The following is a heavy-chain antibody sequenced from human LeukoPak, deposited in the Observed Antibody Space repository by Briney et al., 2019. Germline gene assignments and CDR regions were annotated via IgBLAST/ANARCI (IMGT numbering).Heavy chain of an antibody. J-gene: IGHJ4*02. V-gene: IGHV6-1*01. CDR3: ARGRDVVVVPAADFDY. D-gene: IGHD2-2*01. CDR1: GDSVSRYNAA. Sequence: SQTLSLTCAISGDSVSRYNAAWNWIRQSPSRGLEWLGRTYYSSQWYKEYAVSVRSRIIINPDTARNQFSLQLDSVTPEDTAVYHCARGRDVVVVPAADFDYWGQGILVTVSS. CDR2: TYYSSQWYK.